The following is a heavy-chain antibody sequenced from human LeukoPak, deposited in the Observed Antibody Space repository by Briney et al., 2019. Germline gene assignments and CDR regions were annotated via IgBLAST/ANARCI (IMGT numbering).Heavy chain of an antibody. CDR2: IYYGENT. D-gene: IGHD2-15*01. V-gene: IGHV4-39*01. Sequence: KASETLSLTCTVSGGSISSGPYYWGWIRQPPGKGPEWIGNIYYGENTYYNPSLKSRVTISIDTSKNQFSLKLSSVTAADTAVYYCARTGSPKDVSSSSLVCSGGSCPPGFDYWGQGTLVTVSS. J-gene: IGHJ4*02. CDR3: ARTGSPKDVSSSSLVCSGGSCPPGFDY. CDR1: GGSISSGPYY.